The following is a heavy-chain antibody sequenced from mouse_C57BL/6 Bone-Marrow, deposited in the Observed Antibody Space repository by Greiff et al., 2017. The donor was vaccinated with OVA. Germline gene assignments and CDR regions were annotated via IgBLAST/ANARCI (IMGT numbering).Heavy chain of an antibody. CDR3: TRYYSNNDAIDY. CDR1: GYTFTDYA. Sequence: VQLQQSGAELVRPGASVTLSCKASGYTFTDYAMNWVKQTPVHGLEWIGAIDPETGGTDYNQQFKGKAILTADKSTSTAYMELRSLTSEDSAVEYCTRYYSNNDAIDYWGQGTAVTVSS. V-gene: IGHV1-15*01. D-gene: IGHD2-5*01. CDR2: IDPETGGT. J-gene: IGHJ4*01.